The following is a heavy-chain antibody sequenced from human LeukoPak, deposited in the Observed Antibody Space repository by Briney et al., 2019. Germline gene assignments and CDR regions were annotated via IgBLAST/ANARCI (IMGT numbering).Heavy chain of an antibody. CDR1: GGSISGYY. J-gene: IGHJ5*02. CDR3: ARALGVVVPGGGSNWFDP. Sequence: SETLSLTCTVSGGSISGYYWSWIRQPPGKGLEWIGGSTNYNPSLKSRVTISVDMSKNQFSLRLNSVTAADTAVYYCARALGVVVPGGGSNWFDPWGQGTLVTVSS. D-gene: IGHD2-2*01. V-gene: IGHV4-59*01. CDR2: GST.